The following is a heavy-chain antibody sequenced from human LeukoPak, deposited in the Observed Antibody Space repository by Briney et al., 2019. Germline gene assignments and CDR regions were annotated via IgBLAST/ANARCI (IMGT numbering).Heavy chain of an antibody. V-gene: IGHV3-30*18. CDR2: ISYDGSNK. Sequence: PGGSLRLSCAASGFTFSSYGMHWVRQAPGKGLEWVAVISYDGSNKYYADSVKGRFTISRDNSKNTLYLQMNSLRAEDTAVYYCAKEREGQGFYYDSSGYGNDYWGQGTLVTVSS. J-gene: IGHJ4*02. D-gene: IGHD3-22*01. CDR1: GFTFSSYG. CDR3: AKEREGQGFYYDSSGYGNDY.